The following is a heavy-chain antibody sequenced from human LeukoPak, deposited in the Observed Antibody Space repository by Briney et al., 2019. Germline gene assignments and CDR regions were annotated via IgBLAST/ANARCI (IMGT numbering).Heavy chain of an antibody. J-gene: IGHJ4*02. CDR1: GFTFSTFA. V-gene: IGHV3-23*01. D-gene: IGHD2-8*02. Sequence: PGGSLRLSCAASGFTFSTFAMIWVRQPPGKGLKWVSSIFPSGGEIHYADSVRGRFTISRDNSKSTLSLQMNSLRAEDTAIYYCATYRQVLLPFESWGQGTLVTVSS. CDR2: IFPSGGEI. CDR3: ATYRQVLLPFES.